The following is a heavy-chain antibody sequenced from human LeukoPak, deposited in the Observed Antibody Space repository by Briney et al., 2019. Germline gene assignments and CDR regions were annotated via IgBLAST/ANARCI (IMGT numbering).Heavy chain of an antibody. V-gene: IGHV1-2*02. D-gene: IGHD6-6*01. Sequence: ASVKVSCKASGYTFTGYYMHWVRQAPGQGLEWMGWISPNSGGANYAQKFQGRVTMTRDTSISTAYMELSRLRSDDTAVYYCARVRRYSSSSDFDYWGQGTLVTVSS. CDR1: GYTFTGYY. CDR2: ISPNSGGA. J-gene: IGHJ4*02. CDR3: ARVRRYSSSSDFDY.